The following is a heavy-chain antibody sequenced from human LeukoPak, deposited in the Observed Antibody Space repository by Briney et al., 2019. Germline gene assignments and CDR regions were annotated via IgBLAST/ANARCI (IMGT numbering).Heavy chain of an antibody. D-gene: IGHD1-26*01. CDR1: GGSISSSDFY. CDR3: ARVEVGADSYNWFDP. Sequence: NASETLSLTCTVSGGSISSSDFYWDWIRQPPGKGLEWIGNISYTGRTNYNPSLKSRLTISLDTSKNQFSLKVTSVTAADTAVYYCARVEVGADSYNWFDPWGQGTRVSVSS. J-gene: IGHJ5*02. CDR2: ISYTGRT. V-gene: IGHV4-39*07.